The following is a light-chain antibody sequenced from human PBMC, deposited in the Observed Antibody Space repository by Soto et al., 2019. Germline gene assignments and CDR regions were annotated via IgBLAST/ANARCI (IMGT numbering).Light chain of an antibody. CDR1: QSISSL. CDR3: QHTYSTPYT. J-gene: IGKJ2*01. V-gene: IGKV1-39*01. Sequence: DIQMTQSPSSLSASVGDRVTITCRASQSISSLLNWYQQKPGKAPNLLIYATSSLQSGVPSSFSGSGSGTDFTLTISSLQPEDFATYYCQHTYSTPYTFGQGTKVDIK. CDR2: ATS.